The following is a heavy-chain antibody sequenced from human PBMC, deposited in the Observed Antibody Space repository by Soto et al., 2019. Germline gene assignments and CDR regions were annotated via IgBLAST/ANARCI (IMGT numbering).Heavy chain of an antibody. D-gene: IGHD3-9*01. V-gene: IGHV1-2*02. Sequence: GASVKVSCKASGYTFTGYYMHWVRQAPGQGLEWMGWINPNSGGTNYAQKLQGRVTMTTDTSTSTAYMELRSLRSDDTAVYYCARDQGYDILTGYSLYWGQGTLVTVSS. CDR1: GYTFTGYY. CDR3: ARDQGYDILTGYSLY. J-gene: IGHJ4*02. CDR2: INPNSGGT.